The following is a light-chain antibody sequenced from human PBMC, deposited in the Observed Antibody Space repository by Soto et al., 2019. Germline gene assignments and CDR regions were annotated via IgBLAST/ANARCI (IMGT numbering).Light chain of an antibody. J-gene: IGLJ1*01. CDR3: SSYTSSSIVDV. Sequence: QSALTQPASVSGSPGQSITISCTGTSSDVGGYNYVSWYQQHPGKAPKLMLYEVSNRPSGVSNRYSGSKSGNTASLTISGFQAEDEADYYCSSYTSSSIVDVFGTGTKLTVL. CDR2: EVS. CDR1: SSDVGGYNY. V-gene: IGLV2-14*01.